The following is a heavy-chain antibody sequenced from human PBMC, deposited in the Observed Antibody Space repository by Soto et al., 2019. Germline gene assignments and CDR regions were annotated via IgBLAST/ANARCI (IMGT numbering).Heavy chain of an antibody. CDR1: GGSISSSSYY. J-gene: IGHJ6*02. CDR2: IFYSGST. Sequence: PSETLSLTCTVSGGSISSSSYYWGWIRQPPGKRLEWIGSIFYSGSTYYNPSLKSRVTISVDTSKNQFFLKLSSVTAADTAVYYCARHLTYCSAGSCYADFPYYGMDVWGQGTTVT. CDR3: ARHLTYCSAGSCYADFPYYGMDV. V-gene: IGHV4-39*01. D-gene: IGHD2-15*01.